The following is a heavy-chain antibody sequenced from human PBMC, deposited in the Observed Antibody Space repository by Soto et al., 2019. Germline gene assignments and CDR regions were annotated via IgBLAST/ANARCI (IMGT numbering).Heavy chain of an antibody. CDR2: INPNNGGT. CDR3: AIQRRGVVY. Sequence: NSLRWVRQAPGQGLEWMGWINPNNGGTNYAQKFRGWVTMTRDTSISTAYMDLSRLKSDDTAVYYSAIQRRGVVYWGKGTQVPVSS. J-gene: IGHJ4*02. V-gene: IGHV1-2*04. CDR1: NS. D-gene: IGHD2-2*01.